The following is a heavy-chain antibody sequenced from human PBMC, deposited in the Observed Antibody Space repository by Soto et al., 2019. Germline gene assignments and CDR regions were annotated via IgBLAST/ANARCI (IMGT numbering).Heavy chain of an antibody. J-gene: IGHJ5*02. CDR2: ISGSGDGT. V-gene: IGHV3-23*01. Sequence: GGSLRLSCAASGFTFSAYAMSWVRQAPGKGLEWVSGISGSGDGTYNADSVKGRFTISRDNSKNTLYLEMSSLRAEDTAVYYCASQSGHYYFSPQPFDRWGQGTLVTVSS. CDR1: GFTFSAYA. D-gene: IGHD3-22*01. CDR3: ASQSGHYYFSPQPFDR.